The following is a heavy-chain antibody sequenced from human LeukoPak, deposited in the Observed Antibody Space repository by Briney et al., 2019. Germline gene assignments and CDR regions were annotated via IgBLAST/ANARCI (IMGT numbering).Heavy chain of an antibody. CDR2: INQVGSSK. CDR3: ANLGPPGRDHYLES. Sequence: GGSLRLSCAASGFTFTTYWMGWVRQAPGKGPEWVANINQVGSSKYFVDSVKGRFIISRDNAKNSLYLQMNSLRDEDTAVYYCANLGPPGRDHYLESWGQGTLVTASS. J-gene: IGHJ4*02. CDR1: GFTFTTYW. D-gene: IGHD5-24*01. V-gene: IGHV3-7*01.